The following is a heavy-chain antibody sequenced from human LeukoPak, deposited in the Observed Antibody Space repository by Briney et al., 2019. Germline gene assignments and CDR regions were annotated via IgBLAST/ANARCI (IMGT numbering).Heavy chain of an antibody. Sequence: SETLSLTCTVSGVSISSYYWSWLRQPPGKGLEWFGYIYYSGSTNYNPSLKSRVTISVDTSKNQFSLKLSSVTAADTAVYYCARRRRIAVAEPFDYWGQGTLVTVSS. CDR3: ARRRRIAVAEPFDY. J-gene: IGHJ4*02. CDR1: GVSISSYY. V-gene: IGHV4-59*01. D-gene: IGHD6-19*01. CDR2: IYYSGST.